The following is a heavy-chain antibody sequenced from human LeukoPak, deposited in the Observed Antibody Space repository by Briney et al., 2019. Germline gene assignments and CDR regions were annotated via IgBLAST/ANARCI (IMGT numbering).Heavy chain of an antibody. Sequence: ASVKVSCKASGCTFTGYYMHWVRQAPGQGLEWMGWINPNSGGTNYAQKFQGRVTMTRDTSISTAYMELSRLRSDDTAVYYCARADVVPAAIFHYWGQGTLVTVSS. CDR3: ARADVVPAAIFHY. CDR2: INPNSGGT. J-gene: IGHJ4*02. D-gene: IGHD2-2*02. V-gene: IGHV1-2*02. CDR1: GCTFTGYY.